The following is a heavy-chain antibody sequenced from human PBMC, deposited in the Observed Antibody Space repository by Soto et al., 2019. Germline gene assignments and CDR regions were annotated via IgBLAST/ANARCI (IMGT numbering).Heavy chain of an antibody. CDR1: GFPFSSYP. CDR3: AKEAGRPGPCDS. CDR2: ITGGATNA. D-gene: IGHD6-6*01. Sequence: EVQLLESGGGLVQPGGSLRLSCEASGFPFSSYPMSWVRQAQGKGLEWISGITGGATNAYYADSVKGRITISRDNSKNTLYLQLNSLKAEDTAVYYCAKEAGRPGPCDSWGQGTLVTVSS. V-gene: IGHV3-23*01. J-gene: IGHJ4*02.